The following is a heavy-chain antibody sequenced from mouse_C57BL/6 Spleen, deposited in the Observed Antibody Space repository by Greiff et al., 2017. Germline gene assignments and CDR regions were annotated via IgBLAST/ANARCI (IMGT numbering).Heavy chain of an antibody. D-gene: IGHD1-1*01. CDR1: GYAFSSYW. CDR2: IYPGDGDT. Sequence: VQLKESGAELVKPGASVKISCKASGYAFSSYWMNWVKQRPGKGLEWIGQIYPGDGDTNYNGKFKGKATLTADKSSSTAYMQLSSLTSEDSAVYFCARSGYYGSSPWFAYWGQGTLVTVSA. J-gene: IGHJ3*01. CDR3: ARSGYYGSSPWFAY. V-gene: IGHV1-80*01.